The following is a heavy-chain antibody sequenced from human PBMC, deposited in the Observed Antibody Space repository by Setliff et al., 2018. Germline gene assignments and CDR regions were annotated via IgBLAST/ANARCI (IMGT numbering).Heavy chain of an antibody. D-gene: IGHD6-19*01. CDR3: AREGSIGWSQYFHH. Sequence: PGGSLRLSCAASGFTLRNSGMRWVRQAPGRGLEWVTFISYDGFKIYYAESVKGRFTISRDISTNTLFLEIDSLRSEDTGPYYCAREGSIGWSQYFHHWGQGTPVTVSS. CDR2: ISYDGFKI. V-gene: IGHV3-30*03. J-gene: IGHJ1*01. CDR1: GFTLRNSG.